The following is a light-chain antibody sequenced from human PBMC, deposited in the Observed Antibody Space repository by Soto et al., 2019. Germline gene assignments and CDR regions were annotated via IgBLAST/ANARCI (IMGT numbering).Light chain of an antibody. Sequence: QSALTQPASVSGSPGQSITISCTGSSSDVGGYNYVSWYQQHPGKAPKLMIYEVSNRPSGISNRFSGSKSGNTASLTLFGLQAEDEADYYCSSYTSSSTLVFGGGTKVTVL. J-gene: IGLJ2*01. CDR1: SSDVGGYNY. CDR2: EVS. CDR3: SSYTSSSTLV. V-gene: IGLV2-14*01.